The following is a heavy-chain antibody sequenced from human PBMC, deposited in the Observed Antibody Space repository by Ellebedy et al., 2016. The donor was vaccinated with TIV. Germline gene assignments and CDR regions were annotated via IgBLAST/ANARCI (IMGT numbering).Heavy chain of an antibody. CDR3: ARGPAGYNAGKHDF. CDR2: IWYDGSNK. J-gene: IGHJ4*02. D-gene: IGHD1-14*01. Sequence: GESLKISCAASGFTFSSHAMHWVRQAPAKGLEWVGFIWYDGSNKDYADSVKGRFTISRDNSKNTLYLQMNSLRAEDTALYYCARGPAGYNAGKHDFWGQGTLVVVSS. V-gene: IGHV3-33*01. CDR1: GFTFSSHA.